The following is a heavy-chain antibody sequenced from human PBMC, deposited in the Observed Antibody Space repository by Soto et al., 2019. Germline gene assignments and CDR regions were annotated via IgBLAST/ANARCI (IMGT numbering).Heavy chain of an antibody. CDR3: ARDAQGSGWHSYYFDY. CDR2: ISYDGSNK. V-gene: IGHV3-30-3*01. D-gene: IGHD6-19*01. CDR1: GFTFSSYA. Sequence: QVQLVASGGGVVQPGRSLRLSCAASGFTFSSYAMHWVRQAPGKGLEWVAVISYDGSNKYYADSVKGRFTISRDNSKNTLYLQMNSLRAEDTAVYYCARDAQGSGWHSYYFDYWGQGTLVTVSS. J-gene: IGHJ4*02.